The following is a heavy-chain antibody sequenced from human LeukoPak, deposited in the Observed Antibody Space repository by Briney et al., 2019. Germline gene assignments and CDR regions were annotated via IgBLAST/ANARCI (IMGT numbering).Heavy chain of an antibody. CDR3: ARGVAGPYYYYYMDV. V-gene: IGHV1-2*02. Sequence: ASVKVSCKASGYTVTGYYMHWVRQAPGQGLEWMGWMNPNSGGTNYAQKFQGRVTMTRDTSISTAYMELSRLTSDDTAVYYCARGVAGPYYYYYMDVWGRGTTVTVSS. CDR2: MNPNSGGT. CDR1: GYTVTGYY. D-gene: IGHD6-19*01. J-gene: IGHJ6*03.